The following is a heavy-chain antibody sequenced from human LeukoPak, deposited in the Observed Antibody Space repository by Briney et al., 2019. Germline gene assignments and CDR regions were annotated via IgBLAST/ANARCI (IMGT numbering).Heavy chain of an antibody. Sequence: ASVKVSCKASGYTFTSYGISWVRQAPGQGLEWMGWISAYNGNTNYPQKLQGRVTMTTDTSTSTAYMELRSLRSDDTAVYYCARDRNIRDVWFADLDYWGQGTLVTVSS. CDR3: ARDRNIRDVWFADLDY. CDR1: GYTFTSYG. V-gene: IGHV1-18*01. J-gene: IGHJ4*02. CDR2: ISAYNGNT. D-gene: IGHD3-10*01.